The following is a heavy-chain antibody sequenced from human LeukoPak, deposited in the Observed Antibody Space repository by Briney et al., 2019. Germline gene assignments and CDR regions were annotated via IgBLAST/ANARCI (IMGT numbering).Heavy chain of an antibody. CDR1: GGSINSGGHY. CDR3: ARASRLGELSLGY. Sequence: PSETLSLTCTVSGGSINSGGHYWSWIRQHPGKGLEWIGYIYYTGTTYYNPSLKSRLTISLGTSKNQFSLMLTSATAADTAVYYCARASRLGELSLGYWGQGTLVTVSS. CDR2: IYYTGTT. J-gene: IGHJ4*02. D-gene: IGHD3-16*02. V-gene: IGHV4-31*03.